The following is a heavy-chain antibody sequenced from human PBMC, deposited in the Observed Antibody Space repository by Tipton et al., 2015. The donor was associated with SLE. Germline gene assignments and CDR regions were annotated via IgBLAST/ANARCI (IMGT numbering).Heavy chain of an antibody. CDR1: GGSINSSPYY. CDR2: IFYSGTT. Sequence: TLSLTCTVSGGSINSSPYYWGWIRQPPGKGLEWIGSIFYSGTTYYNPSLKSRITISVDTSKNQFSLKLSSVTAADTAVYYCASLIAVAGRGAFDIWGQGTKVTVSS. J-gene: IGHJ3*02. CDR3: ASLIAVAGRGAFDI. D-gene: IGHD6-19*01. V-gene: IGHV4-39*01.